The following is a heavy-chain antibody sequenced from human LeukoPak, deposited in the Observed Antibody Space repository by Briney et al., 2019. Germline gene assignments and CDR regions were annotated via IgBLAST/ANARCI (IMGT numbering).Heavy chain of an antibody. Sequence: GGSLRLSCAASGFTFSSYEMNWVRQAPGKGLEWVSYISSSGSTIYYADSVKGRFTISRDNSKNTLYLQMNSLRAEDTAVYYCAKDGITMVRGVTYYYYMDVWGKGTTVTISS. J-gene: IGHJ6*03. D-gene: IGHD3-10*01. V-gene: IGHV3-48*03. CDR2: ISSSGSTI. CDR1: GFTFSSYE. CDR3: AKDGITMVRGVTYYYYMDV.